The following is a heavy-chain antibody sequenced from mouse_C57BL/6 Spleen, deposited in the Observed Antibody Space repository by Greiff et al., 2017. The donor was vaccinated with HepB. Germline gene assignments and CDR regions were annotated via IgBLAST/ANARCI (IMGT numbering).Heavy chain of an antibody. V-gene: IGHV1-26*01. CDR3: ARWDYGSSEDWYFDV. CDR2: INPNNGGT. D-gene: IGHD1-1*01. CDR1: GYTFTDYY. J-gene: IGHJ1*03. Sequence: EVQLQQSGPELVKPWASVKISCKASGYTFTDYYMNWVKQSHGKSLERIGDINPNNGGTSYNQKFKGKATLTVDKSSSTAYMELRSLTSEDSAVYYCARWDYGSSEDWYFDVWGTGTTVTVSS.